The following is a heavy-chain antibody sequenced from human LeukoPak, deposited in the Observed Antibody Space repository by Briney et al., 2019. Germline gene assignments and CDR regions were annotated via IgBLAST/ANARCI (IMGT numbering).Heavy chain of an antibody. CDR3: ARTPYYDILTGYSNYYFDY. Sequence: PGGSLRLSCAVSGFTASSNYMSWVRQAPGKGLEWVSVIYSGGSTYYADSVKGRFTISRDNSKNTLYLQMNSLRAEGTAVYYCARTPYYDILTGYSNYYFDYWGQGTLVTVSS. V-gene: IGHV3-53*01. CDR2: IYSGGST. D-gene: IGHD3-9*01. J-gene: IGHJ4*02. CDR1: GFTASSNY.